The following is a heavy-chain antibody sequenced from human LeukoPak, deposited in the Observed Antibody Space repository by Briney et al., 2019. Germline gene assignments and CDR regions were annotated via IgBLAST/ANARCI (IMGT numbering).Heavy chain of an antibody. D-gene: IGHD3/OR15-3a*01. V-gene: IGHV3-48*01. J-gene: IGHJ5*02. CDR1: GFTFSDYS. Sequence: LGGSLRLSCAASGFTFSDYSMNWVRQAPGKGLEWISYIGIDSGNTNYADSVKGRFTISGDKAKNSLYLQMNSLRVEDTAVYFCARDRAALQDWVEFDPWGQGTPVIVSS. CDR2: IGIDSGNT. CDR3: ARDRAALQDWVEFDP.